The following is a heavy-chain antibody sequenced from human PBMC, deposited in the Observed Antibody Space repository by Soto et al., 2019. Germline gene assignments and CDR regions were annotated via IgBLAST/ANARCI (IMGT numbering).Heavy chain of an antibody. V-gene: IGHV4-4*02. J-gene: IGHJ6*02. CDR2: IYHSGST. CDR3: ETNSYYSLGV. Sequence: QVQLQESGPGLVKPSGTLSLTCAVSSGSISSGHWWNWVRQPPGKGLEWIGEIYHSGSTNYNPSLKSRVTVSVDKSMNQFSLKLTSVTAADTSVYYCETNSYYSLGVWGQGTTVTVSS. CDR1: SGSISSGHW.